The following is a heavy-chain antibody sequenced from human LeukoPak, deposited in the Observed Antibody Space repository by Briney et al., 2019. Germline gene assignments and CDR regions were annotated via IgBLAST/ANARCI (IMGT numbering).Heavy chain of an antibody. Sequence: ASVKVSCKASGGTFSSYAISWVRQAPGQGLEWMGRIIPILGIANYAQKFQGRVTITADKSTSTAYMELSSLRSEDTAAYYCARVTVTTFGWFDPWGQGTLVTVSS. CDR2: IIPILGIA. J-gene: IGHJ5*02. V-gene: IGHV1-69*04. CDR1: GGTFSSYA. CDR3: ARVTVTTFGWFDP. D-gene: IGHD4-11*01.